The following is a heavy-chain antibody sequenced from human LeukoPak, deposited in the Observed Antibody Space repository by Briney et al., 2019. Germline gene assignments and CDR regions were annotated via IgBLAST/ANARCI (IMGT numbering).Heavy chain of an antibody. CDR2: ISVSGSKT. V-gene: IGHV3-23*01. Sequence: GGSLRLSCAASEFDFSSHAMTWVRQAPGKGLEWVSAISVSGSKTYYADSVKGRFTISRDNSKNTLYLQMNSLRAEDTAVYYCANEIRPNDYWGQGTQVTVSS. D-gene: IGHD4-17*01. CDR3: ANEIRPNDY. CDR1: EFDFSSHA. J-gene: IGHJ4*02.